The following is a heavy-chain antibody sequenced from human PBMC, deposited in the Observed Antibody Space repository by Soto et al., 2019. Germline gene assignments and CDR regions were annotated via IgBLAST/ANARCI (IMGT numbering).Heavy chain of an antibody. CDR1: GYTFTSYG. V-gene: IGHV1-18*01. D-gene: IGHD5-12*01. Sequence: QVQLVQSGAEVKKPGASVKVSCKASGYTFTSYGISWVRQAPGQGLQWMGWISTYNGNTNYAQKLQGRVTMTTDTSRSTAYMELRSLRSDDTAVYNCAGRDGYNRWHWFYPWGQGTLVTVSS. CDR2: ISTYNGNT. J-gene: IGHJ5*02. CDR3: AGRDGYNRWHWFYP.